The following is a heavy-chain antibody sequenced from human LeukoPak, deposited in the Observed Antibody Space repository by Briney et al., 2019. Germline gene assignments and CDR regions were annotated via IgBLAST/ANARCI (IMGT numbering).Heavy chain of an antibody. CDR2: IRSKANSYAT. J-gene: IGHJ4*02. V-gene: IGHV3-73*01. CDR1: GFTFSGSA. Sequence: PGGSLRLSCAASGFTFSGSAMHSVRQASGKGLEWVGRIRSKANSYATAYAASVKGRFTISRDDSKNTAYLQMNSLKTEDTAVYYCTGTPAADVYWGQGTLVTVSS. CDR3: TGTPAADVY. D-gene: IGHD6-13*01.